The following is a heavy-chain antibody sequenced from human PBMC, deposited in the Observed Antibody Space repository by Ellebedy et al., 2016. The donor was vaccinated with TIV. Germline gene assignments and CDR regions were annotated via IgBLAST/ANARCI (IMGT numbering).Heavy chain of an antibody. Sequence: GESLKISCAAYGFSFRSFGMHWVRQAPGKGLEWVAFIRFDGGHEYYADAVRGRFNIYRDNSENTVYLQMNSLRTEDTAFYYFEKVGTDSHSGWPYYFDSWGQGTLVTVST. CDR3: EKVGTDSHSGWPYYFDS. J-gene: IGHJ4*02. CDR2: IRFDGGHE. V-gene: IGHV3-30*02. CDR1: GFSFRSFG. D-gene: IGHD6-19*01.